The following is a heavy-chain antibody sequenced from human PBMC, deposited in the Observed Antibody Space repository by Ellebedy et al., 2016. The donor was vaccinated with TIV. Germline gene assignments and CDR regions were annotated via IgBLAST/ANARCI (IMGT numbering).Heavy chain of an antibody. CDR2: INPHSGGT. V-gene: IGHV1-2*02. J-gene: IGHJ4*02. CDR3: ARDGWGSSGYYLPYFDY. D-gene: IGHD3-22*01. CDR1: EYTFTAYY. Sequence: AASVKVSCKASEYTFTAYYIHWVRQAPGQGLEWMGWINPHSGGTNYAQIFQGRVTMTRDTSISTAYMELSRLRSDDTAVYYCARDGWGSSGYYLPYFDYWGQGTPVTVSS.